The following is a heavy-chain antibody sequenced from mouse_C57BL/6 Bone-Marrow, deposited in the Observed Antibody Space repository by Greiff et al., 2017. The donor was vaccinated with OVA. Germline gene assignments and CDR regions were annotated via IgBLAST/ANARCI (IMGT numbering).Heavy chain of an antibody. V-gene: IGHV1-63*01. Sequence: VQLQQSGAELVRPGTSVKMSCKASGYTFTNYWIGWAKQRPGHGLEWIGDLYPGGGYTNYNEKFKGKATLTADKSASTAYMQFSSLTSEDSAIYYCARGGLLRAMDYWGQGTSVTVSS. J-gene: IGHJ4*01. D-gene: IGHD2-3*01. CDR2: LYPGGGYT. CDR3: ARGGLLRAMDY. CDR1: GYTFTNYW.